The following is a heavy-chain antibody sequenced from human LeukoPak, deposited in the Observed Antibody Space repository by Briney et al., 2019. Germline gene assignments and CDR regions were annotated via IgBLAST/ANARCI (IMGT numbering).Heavy chain of an antibody. D-gene: IGHD5-18*01. CDR3: ARSRISLIQLWFPFDY. CDR1: GYTFTGYY. J-gene: IGHJ4*02. V-gene: IGHV1-2*02. Sequence: GASVKVSCKASGYTFTGYYMHWVRQAPGQGLEWMGWINPNSGGTNYAQKFQGRVTMTRDTSISTAYMELSRLRSENTAVYYCARSRISLIQLWFPFDYWGQGTLVTVSS. CDR2: INPNSGGT.